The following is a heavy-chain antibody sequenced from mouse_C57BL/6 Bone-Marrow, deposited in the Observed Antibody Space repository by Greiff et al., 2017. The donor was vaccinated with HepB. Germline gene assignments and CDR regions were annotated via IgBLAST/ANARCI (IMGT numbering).Heavy chain of an antibody. D-gene: IGHD1-2*01. CDR3: ARDAGYYGAMDY. CDR1: GFTFSDFY. CDR2: SRNKANDYTT. J-gene: IGHJ4*01. Sequence: EVMLVESGGGLVQSGRSLRLSCAPSGFTFSDFYMEWVRQAPGKGLEWIAASRNKANDYTTEYSASVKGRFIVSRDTSQSILYLQMNALRAEDTAIYYCARDAGYYGAMDYWGQGTSVTVSS. V-gene: IGHV7-1*01.